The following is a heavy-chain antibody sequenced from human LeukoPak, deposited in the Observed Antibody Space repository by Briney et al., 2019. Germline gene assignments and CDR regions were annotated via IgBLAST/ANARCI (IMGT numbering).Heavy chain of an antibody. V-gene: IGHV3-23*01. J-gene: IGHJ6*02. CDR3: ARGLRAAAGTFGYYYHGMDV. CDR2: ISGSGGFT. Sequence: GGSLRLSCAASGFTFSNYDRCWVRQAPGKGLEWVSVISGSGGFTYYADSVKGRFTISRDSSKNTLYLQMNRLRAEDTAVYSCARGLRAAAGTFGYYYHGMDVWGPGTTVTVSS. CDR1: GFTFSNYD. D-gene: IGHD6-13*01.